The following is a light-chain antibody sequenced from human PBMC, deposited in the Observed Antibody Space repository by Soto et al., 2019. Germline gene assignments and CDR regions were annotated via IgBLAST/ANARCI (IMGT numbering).Light chain of an antibody. CDR2: KAS. CDR3: QQYNSYSQT. V-gene: IGKV1-5*03. Sequence: IQMTQSPSTLSSSLGDRVTITCRASQSISSWLAWYQQKPGKAPKLLIYKASSLESGVPSRFSVSGSGTEFTLTISSLKTDDFGTYYCQQYNSYSQTFCQGTKVDIK. CDR1: QSISSW. J-gene: IGKJ1*01.